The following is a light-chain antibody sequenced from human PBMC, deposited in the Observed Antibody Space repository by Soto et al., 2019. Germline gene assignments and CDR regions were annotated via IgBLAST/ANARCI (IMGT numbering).Light chain of an antibody. V-gene: IGKV1-12*01. CDR2: TAS. CDR1: QGIYTW. CDR3: QQAASCPIT. J-gene: IGKJ5*01. Sequence: DIQMTQSPSSVSGSVGDRVTITCRASQGIYTWLAWYQQKPGKAPNLLIYTASSLQSGVPSRFSGTGSGTEFTLTINNLQPEDFATYYCQQAASCPITFGQGTRLDI.